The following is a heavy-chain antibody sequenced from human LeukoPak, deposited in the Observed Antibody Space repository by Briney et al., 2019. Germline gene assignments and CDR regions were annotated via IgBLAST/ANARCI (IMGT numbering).Heavy chain of an antibody. J-gene: IGHJ4*02. V-gene: IGHV1-18*01. CDR1: GYTFTSYG. CDR2: ISAYNGNT. CDR3: VRKLRFLEWSKEDY. Sequence: ASVKVSCKASGYTFTSYGISWVRQAPGQGLEWMGWISAYNGNTNYAQKLQGRVTMTTDTSTSTAYMELRSLRSDDTAVYYCVRKLRFLEWSKEDYWGQGTLVTVSS. D-gene: IGHD3-3*01.